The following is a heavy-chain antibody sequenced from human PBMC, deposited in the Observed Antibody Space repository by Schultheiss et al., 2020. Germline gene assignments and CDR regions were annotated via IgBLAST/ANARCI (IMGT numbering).Heavy chain of an antibody. CDR3: AASEYSGYDPMENYYYYMDV. CDR1: GGTFSSYA. Sequence: ASVKVSCKASGGTFSSYAISWVRQAPGQGLEWMGWINPNSGGTNYAQKFQGWVTMTRDTSISTAYMELSRLRSDDTAVYYCAASEYSGYDPMENYYYYMDVWGKGTTVTVFS. CDR2: INPNSGGT. V-gene: IGHV1-2*04. D-gene: IGHD5-12*01. J-gene: IGHJ6*03.